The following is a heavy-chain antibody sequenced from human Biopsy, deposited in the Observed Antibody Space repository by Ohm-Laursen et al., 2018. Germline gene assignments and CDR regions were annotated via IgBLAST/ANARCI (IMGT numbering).Heavy chain of an antibody. CDR3: ARDDAVTVIRGLYY. CDR1: GGSISSYY. CDR2: IYYSGTT. Sequence: GTLSLTYTVSGGSISSYYWNWIRQPPGKGLEWIGYIYYSGTTDYSPPLKSRVTISIDKSKNQFFLKLSSVTAEDTAVYYCARDDAVTVIRGLYYWGQGALVTVSS. J-gene: IGHJ4*02. D-gene: IGHD2-21*02. V-gene: IGHV4-59*01.